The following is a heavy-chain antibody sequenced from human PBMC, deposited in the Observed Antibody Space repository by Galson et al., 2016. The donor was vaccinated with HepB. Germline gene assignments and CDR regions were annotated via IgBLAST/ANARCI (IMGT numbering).Heavy chain of an antibody. D-gene: IGHD3-10*01. V-gene: IGHV3-7*01. CDR3: TYGHYGT. J-gene: IGHJ5*02. CDR1: GFTFSSFW. CDR2: IKKDGRDK. Sequence: SLRLSCAASGFTFSSFWVNWVRQAPGKGLEWVASIKKDGRDKYYVGSVKGRFTISRDNAKNSLYLQMYSLTAEDTAVYCCTYGHYGTWGQGTLVTVSS.